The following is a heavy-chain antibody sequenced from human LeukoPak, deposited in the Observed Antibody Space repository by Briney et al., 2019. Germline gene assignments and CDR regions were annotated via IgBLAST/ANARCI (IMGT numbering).Heavy chain of an antibody. J-gene: IGHJ4*02. Sequence: GGSLRLSCAASGFTFGNYVLTWVRQAPGKGLEWVSTISGRGGNTFYADSVKGRFTISRDSSRNTLFLQMSSLRAGDTAIYYCAKSRYGGYDFFDYWGQGALVTVSS. CDR2: ISGRGGNT. D-gene: IGHD5-12*01. CDR3: AKSRYGGYDFFDY. V-gene: IGHV3-23*01. CDR1: GFTFGNYV.